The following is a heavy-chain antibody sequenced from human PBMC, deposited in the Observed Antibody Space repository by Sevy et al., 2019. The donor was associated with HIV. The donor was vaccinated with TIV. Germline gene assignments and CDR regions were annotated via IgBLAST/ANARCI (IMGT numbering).Heavy chain of an antibody. J-gene: IGHJ6*02. CDR2: MYYTGRT. D-gene: IGHD1-26*01. CDR1: GGSISSGSYS. V-gene: IGHV4-61*01. CDR3: ARVGGLTDYGMDV. Sequence: SETLSLTCTVSGGSISSGSYSWSWIRQPPGKGLECIGYMYYTGRTNYNPSLMSRVTISVDTYKNQFSLKVNSVTAADTAVYYCARVGGLTDYGMDVWGQGTTVTVSS.